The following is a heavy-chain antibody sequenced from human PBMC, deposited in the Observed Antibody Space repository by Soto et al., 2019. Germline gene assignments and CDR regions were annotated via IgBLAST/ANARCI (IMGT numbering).Heavy chain of an antibody. CDR2: IYYSGST. Sequence: QVQLQESGPGLVKPSETLSLTCTVSGGSISSYYWSWIRQPPGTGLEWIGYIYYSGSTNYNPSLRSRVTISVDTSKNQFPLKLNSMAAADTAVYYCARHNYGSGSTYFDYWGQGTLVTVSS. CDR1: GGSISSYY. J-gene: IGHJ4*02. D-gene: IGHD3-10*01. CDR3: ARHNYGSGSTYFDY. V-gene: IGHV4-59*08.